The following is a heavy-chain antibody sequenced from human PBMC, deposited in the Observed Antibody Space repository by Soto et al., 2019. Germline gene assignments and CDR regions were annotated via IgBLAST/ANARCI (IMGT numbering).Heavy chain of an antibody. J-gene: IGHJ4*02. V-gene: IGHV1-18*01. CDR2: INPYNSNT. D-gene: IGHD1-1*01. CDR3: ARVDAYNRPNFGY. Sequence: QVQLVQSGAEVKKPGASVKVSCKASGYTFTSYTITWVRQAPGQGLEWMGWINPYNSNTNYAQKFQGRVTMTTEPYTSTAYMELRSLRSDDTAVYYWARVDAYNRPNFGYWGQGTLVTVSS. CDR1: GYTFTSYT.